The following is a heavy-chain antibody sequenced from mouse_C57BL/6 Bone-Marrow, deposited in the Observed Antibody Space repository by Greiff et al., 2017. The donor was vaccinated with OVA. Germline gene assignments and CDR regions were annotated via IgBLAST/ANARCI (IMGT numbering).Heavy chain of an antibody. Sequence: VQLQESGPGLVQPSQSLSITCTVSGFSLTSYGVHWVRQSPGKGLEWLGVIWSGGSTDYNAAFISRLSISKDNSKSQVFFKMNSLQADDTAIYYCATTIVTPGYWGQGTTLTVSS. J-gene: IGHJ2*01. CDR3: ATTIVTPGY. CDR2: IWSGGST. V-gene: IGHV2-2*01. CDR1: GFSLTSYG. D-gene: IGHD2-5*01.